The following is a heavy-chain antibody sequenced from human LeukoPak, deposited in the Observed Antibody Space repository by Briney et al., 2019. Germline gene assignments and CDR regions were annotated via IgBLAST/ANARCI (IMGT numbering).Heavy chain of an antibody. Sequence: SVKVSCKASGGTFSSYAISWVRQAPGQGLEWMGGIIPIFGTANYAQKFQGRVTITADKSTSTAYTELSSLRSEDTAVYYCAREFRYSYGDYYYYYMDVWGKGTTVTVSS. CDR2: IIPIFGTA. CDR1: GGTFSSYA. CDR3: AREFRYSYGDYYYYYMDV. V-gene: IGHV1-69*06. J-gene: IGHJ6*03. D-gene: IGHD5-18*01.